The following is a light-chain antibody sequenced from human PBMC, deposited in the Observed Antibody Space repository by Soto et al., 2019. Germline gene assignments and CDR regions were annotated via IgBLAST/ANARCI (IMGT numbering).Light chain of an antibody. V-gene: IGKV3-11*01. Sequence: EIVLTQSPATLSLSPGERATLSCRASQSVSSYLAWYQQKPGQAPRLLIYDASNRATGIPARFSGSGSGTDFTLTISSLEPEDVAGYYCQQRSNGLTFGGGTKVEIK. CDR3: QQRSNGLT. CDR2: DAS. CDR1: QSVSSY. J-gene: IGKJ4*01.